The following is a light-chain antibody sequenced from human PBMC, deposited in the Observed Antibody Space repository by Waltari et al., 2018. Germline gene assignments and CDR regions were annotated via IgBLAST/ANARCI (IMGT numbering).Light chain of an antibody. J-gene: IGLJ3*02. V-gene: IGLV1-47*01. CDR2: RNN. CDR3: AVWDDALSGAV. CDR1: RSNIGHNY. Sequence: QSVVTQPPSASGTPGQRVTISCSCRRSNIGHNYANGYQHLPGTAPKLFIHRNNQRPSGVPDRFSGSKSGNSASLAISDLRSEDEADYYCAVWDDALSGAVFGGGTKLTVL.